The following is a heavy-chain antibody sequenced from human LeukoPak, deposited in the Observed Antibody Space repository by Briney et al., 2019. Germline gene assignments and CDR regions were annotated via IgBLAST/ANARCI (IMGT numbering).Heavy chain of an antibody. Sequence: GESLKISCKGSGPSFTSYWIGWVRPMPGKGLEWMGIIYPGDSDTRYGPSFQGQVTISADKSISTAYLQWSSLKASDTAMYYCARHLESGGGAFDIWGQGTMVTVSS. D-gene: IGHD2-15*01. CDR3: ARHLESGGGAFDI. J-gene: IGHJ3*02. CDR2: IYPGDSDT. CDR1: GPSFTSYW. V-gene: IGHV5-51*01.